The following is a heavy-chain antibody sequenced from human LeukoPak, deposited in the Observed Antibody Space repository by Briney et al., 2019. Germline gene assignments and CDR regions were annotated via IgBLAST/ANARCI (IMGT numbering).Heavy chain of an antibody. J-gene: IGHJ4*02. CDR2: INPNSGNT. V-gene: IGHV1-2*02. D-gene: IGHD3-10*01. Sequence: ASVKVSCKASGYTFTGYYMHWVRQAPGQGLEWMGWINPNSGNTGYAQKFQGRVTMTTDTSTSTAYMELSSLRSEDTAVYYCARAGSSWFGELLYVMDYWGQGTLVTVSS. CDR1: GYTFTGYY. CDR3: ARAGSSWFGELLYVMDY.